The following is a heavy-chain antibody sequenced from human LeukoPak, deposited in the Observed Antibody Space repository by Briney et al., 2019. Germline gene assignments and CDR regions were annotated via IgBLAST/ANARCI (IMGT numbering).Heavy chain of an antibody. Sequence: SETLSLTCTVSGGSISSYYWSWLRQPAGKGLEWIGRIYTSGSTNYNPSLKSRVTMSVDTSKNQFSLKLSSVTAADTAVYYCARDREAAADFDYWGQGTLVTVSS. CDR1: GGSISSYY. CDR2: IYTSGST. V-gene: IGHV4-4*07. J-gene: IGHJ4*02. CDR3: ARDREAAADFDY. D-gene: IGHD6-13*01.